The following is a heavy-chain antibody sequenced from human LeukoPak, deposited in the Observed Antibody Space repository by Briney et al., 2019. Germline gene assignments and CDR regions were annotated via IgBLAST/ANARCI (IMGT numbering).Heavy chain of an antibody. CDR1: GYTFTGYY. CDR2: INPNSGGT. D-gene: IGHD3-9*01. J-gene: IGHJ6*02. Sequence: ASVKVSCKASGYTFTGYYMHWVRQAPGQGLEWMGWINPNSGGTNYAQKFQGRVTMTRDTSISTAYMELSRLRSDNTAVYYCARDLRYFDWSPGGYYYYGMDVWGQGTTVTVSS. V-gene: IGHV1-2*02. CDR3: ARDLRYFDWSPGGYYYYGMDV.